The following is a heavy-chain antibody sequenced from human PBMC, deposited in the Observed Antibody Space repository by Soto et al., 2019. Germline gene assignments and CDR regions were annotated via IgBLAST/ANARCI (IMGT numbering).Heavy chain of an antibody. CDR3: AHSRPPRLLDY. V-gene: IGHV2-5*02. CDR1: GFSLSSSGVG. J-gene: IGHJ4*02. Sequence: QITLKESGPTLVKPTQTLTLTCTFSGFSLSSSGVGVGWIRQPPGKALEWLALIYWDDDKRYSSSLNSRLTITKDTSKNQVVLTMTNMDPVDTATYYCAHSRPPRLLDYWGQGTLVTVSS. CDR2: IYWDDDK. D-gene: IGHD6-6*01.